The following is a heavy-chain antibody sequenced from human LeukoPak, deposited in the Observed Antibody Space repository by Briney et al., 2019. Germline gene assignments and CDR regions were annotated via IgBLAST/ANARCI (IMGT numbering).Heavy chain of an antibody. D-gene: IGHD2-15*01. CDR2: ISGSGGST. Sequence: GGSLRLSCAASGFTFSSYAMSWVRQAPGNGLEWVSAISGSGGSTYYADSVKGRFTISRDNSKNTLYLQMNSLRAEDTAVYYCAKDLDLAQDIVVVVAETDYWGQGTLVTVSS. CDR1: GFTFSSYA. V-gene: IGHV3-23*01. CDR3: AKDLDLAQDIVVVVAETDY. J-gene: IGHJ4*02.